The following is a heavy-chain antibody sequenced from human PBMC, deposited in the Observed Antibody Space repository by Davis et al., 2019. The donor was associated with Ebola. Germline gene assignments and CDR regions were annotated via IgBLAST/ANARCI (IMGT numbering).Heavy chain of an antibody. Sequence: PSETLSLTCTVSGDSITTRFWSWVRQPPGKRLDWIASMSSLGSTTYNSSLEGRVSLSIDPSTNQFSLKLSDMIAADTAVYFCARGPPRLGFDLWGQGTLVTVSS. CDR1: GDSITTRF. CDR2: MSSLGST. J-gene: IGHJ4*02. D-gene: IGHD6-19*01. CDR3: ARGPPRLGFDL. V-gene: IGHV4-59*11.